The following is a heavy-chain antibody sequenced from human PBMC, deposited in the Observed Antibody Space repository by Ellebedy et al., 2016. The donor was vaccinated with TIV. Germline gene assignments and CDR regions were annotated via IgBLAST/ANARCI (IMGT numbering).Heavy chain of an antibody. V-gene: IGHV4-34*01. Sequence: SQTLSLTCXVYGGSFSGYQWSWIRQSPGKGLEWIGEVNHSGDTNYNVSLKSRLTISVDTSKNQFSLKLNSVTAADTAVYYCAKSLHYSSSSFFDFWGQGTPVTVSS. CDR2: VNHSGDT. CDR1: GGSFSGYQ. CDR3: AKSLHYSSSSFFDF. J-gene: IGHJ4*02. D-gene: IGHD6-6*01.